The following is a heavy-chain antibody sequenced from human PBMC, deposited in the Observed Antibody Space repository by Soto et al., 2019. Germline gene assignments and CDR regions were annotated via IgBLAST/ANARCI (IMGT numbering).Heavy chain of an antibody. V-gene: IGHV3-15*01. J-gene: IGHJ4*02. CDR1: GFTFSNAW. CDR3: TTTPVRGVPNEY. Sequence: GGSLRLSCAASGFTFSNAWMSWVRQAPGKGLEWVGRIKSKPDGGTTDYAAPVKGRFTISRDDSINTLYLQMNSLETEDTAVYYCTTTPVRGVPNEYWGQGIPVTVSS. CDR2: IKSKPDGGTT. D-gene: IGHD3-10*01.